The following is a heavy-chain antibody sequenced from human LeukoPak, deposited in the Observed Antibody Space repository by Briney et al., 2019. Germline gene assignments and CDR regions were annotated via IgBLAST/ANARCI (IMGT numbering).Heavy chain of an antibody. D-gene: IGHD2-2*01. CDR1: GFSFSGYW. J-gene: IGHJ3*02. Sequence: GGSLRLSCAASGFSFSGYWMSWVRQAPGKGLEWVANIKQDGSEKYYVDSVKGRFTISRDNAKNSLYLQMNSLRAEDTAVYYCARARYQLLHAFDIWGQGTMVTVSS. CDR2: IKQDGSEK. CDR3: ARARYQLLHAFDI. V-gene: IGHV3-7*01.